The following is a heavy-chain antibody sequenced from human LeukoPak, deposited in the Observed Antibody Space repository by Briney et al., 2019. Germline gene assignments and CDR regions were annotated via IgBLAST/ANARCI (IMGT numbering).Heavy chain of an antibody. CDR1: GFSFGSYG. CDR2: ISVSGDNT. J-gene: IGHJ6*03. D-gene: IGHD2-21*02. CDR3: ARSTVTRFHMDV. V-gene: IGHV3-23*01. Sequence: GGSLRLSCTPSGFSFGSYGMTWVRRAPGKGLEWVSSISVSGDNTYYADSVKGRFTVTRDNSKNTLFLQVNSLSVEDTAVYFCARSTVTRFHMDVWGKGTTVIVS.